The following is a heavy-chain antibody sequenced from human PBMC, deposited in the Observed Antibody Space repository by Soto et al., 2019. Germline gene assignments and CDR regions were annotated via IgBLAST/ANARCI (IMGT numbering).Heavy chain of an antibody. D-gene: IGHD2-8*01. Sequence: VASVKVSCKASGYAFISFGIAWVRQAPGQGLEWMGWISTYNRKTIYAQKFQGRFSMTTDPSASTVYMELRSLRSDDTAVFYCARGPSNTDGSQLYFDYWGQGTQVTVSS. CDR2: ISTYNRKT. CDR3: ARGPSNTDGSQLYFDY. J-gene: IGHJ4*02. V-gene: IGHV1-18*04. CDR1: GYAFISFG.